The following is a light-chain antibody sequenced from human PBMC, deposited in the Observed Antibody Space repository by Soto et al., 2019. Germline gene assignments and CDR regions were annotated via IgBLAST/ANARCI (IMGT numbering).Light chain of an antibody. V-gene: IGKV1-5*01. CDR3: QQDNSDWT. Sequence: DIGMTQSPSTLSASVGDRVTITCRASQGISGWLAWYQQKPGKAPKLLIYDASSLDSGVPTRFSGSGAGTEILITISTLRPDDFENYDSQQDNSDWTFGRGTKVEIK. CDR1: QGISGW. CDR2: DAS. J-gene: IGKJ1*01.